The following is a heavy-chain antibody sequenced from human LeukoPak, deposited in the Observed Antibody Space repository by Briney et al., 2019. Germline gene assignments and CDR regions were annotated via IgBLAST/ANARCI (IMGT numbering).Heavy chain of an antibody. CDR3: ARGYLKRDY. CDR1: GFTFSYFE. J-gene: IGHJ4*02. V-gene: IGHV3-48*03. D-gene: IGHD1-14*01. CDR2: ISLSGSTI. Sequence: PGGSLRPSCAASGFTFSYFEMNWVRQAPGKGLEWLSYISLSGSTIYYADSVKGRFTISRDNAKSSLYLQINSLRAEDTAVYYCARGYLKRDYWGQGTLVTVSS.